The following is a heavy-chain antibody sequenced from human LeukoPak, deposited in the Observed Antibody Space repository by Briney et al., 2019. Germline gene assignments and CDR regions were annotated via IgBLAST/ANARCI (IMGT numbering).Heavy chain of an antibody. D-gene: IGHD2-2*01. CDR2: ISAYNGNT. J-gene: IGHJ6*03. Sequence: ASVKVSCKASGYTFTSYYMHWVRQAPGQGLEWMGWISAYNGNTNYAQKLQGRVTMTTDTSTSTAYMELRSLRSDDTAVYYCARGRTPYYYYYYMDVWGKGTTVTVSS. CDR1: GYTFTSYY. V-gene: IGHV1-18*04. CDR3: ARGRTPYYYYYYMDV.